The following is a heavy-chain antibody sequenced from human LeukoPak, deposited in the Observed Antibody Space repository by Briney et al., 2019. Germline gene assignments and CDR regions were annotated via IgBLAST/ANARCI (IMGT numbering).Heavy chain of an antibody. CDR1: GFTFSSYA. Sequence: GGSLRLSCAASGFTFSSYAMSWVRQAPGKGLEWVSVIYSGGSTYYADSVKGRFTISRDNSKNTLYLQMNSLRAEDTAVYYCANNHYYDSSGQLSSGAFDIWGQGTMVTVSS. CDR2: IYSGGST. CDR3: ANNHYYDSSGQLSSGAFDI. D-gene: IGHD3-22*01. V-gene: IGHV3-66*01. J-gene: IGHJ3*02.